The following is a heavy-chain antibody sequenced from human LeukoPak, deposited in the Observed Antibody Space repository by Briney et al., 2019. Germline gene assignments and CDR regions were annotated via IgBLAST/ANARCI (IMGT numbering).Heavy chain of an antibody. Sequence: SETLSLTCSVSGASVSNYYWSWLRRTPGKGLEWIGHISDSGSPTCNPSLKSRVTISEDMSKNQISLNLRSVTAADTAVYYCARHADGGVFIKTYFFDSWGQGFLVSVSS. CDR2: ISDSGSP. CDR3: ARHADGGVFIKTYFFDS. CDR1: GASVSNYY. D-gene: IGHD3-16*01. V-gene: IGHV4-59*08. J-gene: IGHJ4*02.